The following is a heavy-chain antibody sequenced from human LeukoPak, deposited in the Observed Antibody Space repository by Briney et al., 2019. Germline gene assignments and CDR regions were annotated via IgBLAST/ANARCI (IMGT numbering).Heavy chain of an antibody. CDR1: GGTFSSYA. Sequence: GASVKVSCKASGGTFSSYAISWVRQAPGQGLEWMGGIIPIFGTANYAQKFQGRVTITADESTSTAYMELSSLRSEDTAVYYCARSLDYYDSSGYIYLGQGTLVTVSS. J-gene: IGHJ4*02. CDR2: IIPIFGTA. D-gene: IGHD3-22*01. CDR3: ARSLDYYDSSGYIY. V-gene: IGHV1-69*01.